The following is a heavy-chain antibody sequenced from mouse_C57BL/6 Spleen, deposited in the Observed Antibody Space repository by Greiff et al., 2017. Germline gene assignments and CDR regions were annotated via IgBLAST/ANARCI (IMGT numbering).Heavy chain of an antibody. CDR1: GFSFNTYA. J-gene: IGHJ2*01. Sequence: EVKVVESGGGLVQPKGSLKLSCAASGFSFNTYAMNWVRQAPGKGLEWVAGIRSKSNNYATYYADSVKDRFTISRDDSESMLYLQMNNLKTEDTAMYYCVRHGGGFDYWGQGTTLTVSS. V-gene: IGHV10-1*01. CDR3: VRHGGGFDY. CDR2: IRSKSNNYAT. D-gene: IGHD1-1*02.